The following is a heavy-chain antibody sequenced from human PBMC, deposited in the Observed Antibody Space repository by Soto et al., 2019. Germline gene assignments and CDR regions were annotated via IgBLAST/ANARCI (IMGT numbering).Heavy chain of an antibody. V-gene: IGHV4-59*08. CDR2: IYYSGST. Sequence: SETLSLTCTVSGGSISSYYWSWIRQPPGKGLEWIGYIYYSGSTNYNPSLKSRVTISVDTSKNQFSLKLSSVTAADTAVYYCARRAYGMDVWGQGTTVTVSS. CDR1: GGSISSYY. J-gene: IGHJ6*02. CDR3: ARRAYGMDV.